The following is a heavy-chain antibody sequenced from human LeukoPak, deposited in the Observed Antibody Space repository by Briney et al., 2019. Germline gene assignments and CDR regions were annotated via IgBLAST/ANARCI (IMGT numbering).Heavy chain of an antibody. CDR2: ISSSSSSYI. D-gene: IGHD2-8*01. CDR3: ARDPPGVLMVYASEGDY. CDR1: GFTFSSYS. J-gene: IGHJ4*02. V-gene: IGHV3-21*01. Sequence: GGSLRLSCAASGFTFSSYSMNWVRQAPGKGLEWVSSISSSSSSYIYYADSVKGRFTISRDNAKNSLYLQMNSLRAEDTAVYYCARDPPGVLMVYASEGDYWGQGTLVTVSS.